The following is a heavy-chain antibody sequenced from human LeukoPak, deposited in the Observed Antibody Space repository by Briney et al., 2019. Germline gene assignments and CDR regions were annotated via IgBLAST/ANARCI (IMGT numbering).Heavy chain of an antibody. Sequence: PSETLSLTCTVSGGSISSYYWSWIRQPPGKGLEWIGYIYYSGSTNYNPSLKSRVTISVDTSKNQFSLKLSSVTAADTAVYYCARRPGWRWLQLYFDYWGQGTLVTVSS. CDR2: IYYSGST. J-gene: IGHJ4*02. V-gene: IGHV4-59*12. CDR1: GGSISSYY. CDR3: ARRPGWRWLQLYFDY. D-gene: IGHD5-24*01.